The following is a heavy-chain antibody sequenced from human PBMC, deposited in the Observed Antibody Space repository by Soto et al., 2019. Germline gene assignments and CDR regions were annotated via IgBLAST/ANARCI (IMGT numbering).Heavy chain of an antibody. J-gene: IGHJ6*02. CDR3: ARGPTMGATIVYYYYGMDV. D-gene: IGHD1-26*01. Sequence: ASVKVSCKASGYTFTGYYMHWVRQAPGQGLEWMGWINPNSGGTNYAQKFQGWVTMTRDTSISTAYMELSRLRSDDTAVYYCARGPTMGATIVYYYYGMDVWGQGTTVTVSS. V-gene: IGHV1-2*04. CDR2: INPNSGGT. CDR1: GYTFTGYY.